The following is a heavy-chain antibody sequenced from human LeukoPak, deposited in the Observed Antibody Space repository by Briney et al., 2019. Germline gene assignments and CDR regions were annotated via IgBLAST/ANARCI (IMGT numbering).Heavy chain of an antibody. D-gene: IGHD2-15*01. CDR1: GASIRSGDYY. Sequence: PSETLSLTCTVSGASIRSGDYYWRWIRQPPGKGLEWIGCIYDSGSTYYNPSLKSRITISVDTSENRFSLKLSSVTATDTAVYYCARDCSGGSCYGAFDIWGQGTMVTVSS. CDR3: ARDCSGGSCYGAFDI. V-gene: IGHV4-30-4*01. CDR2: IYDSGST. J-gene: IGHJ3*02.